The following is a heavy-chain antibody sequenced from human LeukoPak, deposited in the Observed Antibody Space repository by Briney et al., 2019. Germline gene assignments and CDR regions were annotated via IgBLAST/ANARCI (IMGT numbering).Heavy chain of an antibody. D-gene: IGHD1-26*01. J-gene: IGHJ4*02. CDR1: GGSISSYY. CDR2: IYYSGST. V-gene: IGHV4-59*12. Sequence: SETLSLTCTVSGGSISSYYWSWIRQPPGKGLEWIGYIYYSGSTNYNPSLKSRVTMSVDTSKNQFSLKLSSVTAADTAVYYCARGDSGSYSCDYWGQGTLVTVSS. CDR3: ARGDSGSYSCDY.